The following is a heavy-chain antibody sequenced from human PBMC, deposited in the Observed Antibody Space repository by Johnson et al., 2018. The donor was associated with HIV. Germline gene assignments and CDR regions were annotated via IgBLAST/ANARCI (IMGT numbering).Heavy chain of an antibody. Sequence: QVQLVESGGGVVQPGRSLRLSCAASGFTFSSYGMHWVRQAPGKGLEWVAVLWYDGSNKYYADSVKGRFTISRDNSKNTLYLQMNSLRAEDTAVYYCAKDMGAYQLLYAFDIWGQGTMVTVSS. CDR1: GFTFSSYG. CDR2: LWYDGSNK. D-gene: IGHD2-2*02. J-gene: IGHJ3*02. CDR3: AKDMGAYQLLYAFDI. V-gene: IGHV3-33*06.